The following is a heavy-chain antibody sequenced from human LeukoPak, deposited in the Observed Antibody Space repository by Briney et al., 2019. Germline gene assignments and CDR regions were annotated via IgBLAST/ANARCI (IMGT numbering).Heavy chain of an antibody. CDR2: ISSSGSTI. V-gene: IGHV3-11*04. CDR1: GWTFSDYY. Sequence: GGSLRLSCAASGWTFSDYYMSWIRQAPGKGLEWVSYISSSGSTIYYADSVKGRFTISRDNAKNSLYLQMNSLRAEDTAVYHCARDLRDYDFWGGYYTSFDPWGQGTLVTVSS. J-gene: IGHJ5*02. CDR3: ARDLRDYDFWGGYYTSFDP. D-gene: IGHD3-3*01.